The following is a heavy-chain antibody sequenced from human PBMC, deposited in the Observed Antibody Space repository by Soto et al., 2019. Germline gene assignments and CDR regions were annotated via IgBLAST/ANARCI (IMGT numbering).Heavy chain of an antibody. V-gene: IGHV3-30-3*01. CDR1: GFILSGYA. Sequence: QVQLVESGGGVVQPGRSLRLSCAASGFILSGYAMHWVRQAPGKGLEWVAVISYDGSNKYYADSVKGRFTISRDNSTNTLYLQMNSLRAEDTAVYYCARESRYCSGGSCSTQHAFDIWGQGTMVTVSS. J-gene: IGHJ3*02. CDR3: ARESRYCSGGSCSTQHAFDI. CDR2: ISYDGSNK. D-gene: IGHD2-15*01.